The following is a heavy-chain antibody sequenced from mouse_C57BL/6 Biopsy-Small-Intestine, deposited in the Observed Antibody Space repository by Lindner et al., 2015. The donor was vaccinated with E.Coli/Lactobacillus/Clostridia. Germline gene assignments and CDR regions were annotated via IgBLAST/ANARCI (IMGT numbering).Heavy chain of an antibody. CDR2: IWAGGGT. Sequence: VQLQESGPGLVAPSQSLSITCTVSGFSLTSYAITWVRQPPGKGLEWLGVIWAGGGTNYNSALKSRLSISIDNSKSQVFLKMNSLQTEDTARYYCARGDSSGYWLAYWGQGTLVTVSA. J-gene: IGHJ3*01. CDR1: GFSLTSYA. CDR3: ARGDSSGYWLAY. V-gene: IGHV2-9-1*01. D-gene: IGHD3-2*01.